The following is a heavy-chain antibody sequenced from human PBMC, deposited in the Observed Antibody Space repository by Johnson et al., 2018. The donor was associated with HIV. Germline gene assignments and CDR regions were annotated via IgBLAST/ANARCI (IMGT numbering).Heavy chain of an antibody. D-gene: IGHD5-18*01. CDR2: INSDGSNT. J-gene: IGHJ3*01. CDR1: GITVSSSY. V-gene: IGHV3-74*01. Sequence: EVQLVESGGGLVKPGGSLRLSCAASGITVSSSYMSWVRQAPGKGLVWVSRINSDGSNTTYADSVKGRFTISRDNAKNTLYLQMNSLRPEDTAVYYCARDGRDLVTRGGFDVWGPGTVVTVSS. CDR3: ARDGRDLVTRGGFDV.